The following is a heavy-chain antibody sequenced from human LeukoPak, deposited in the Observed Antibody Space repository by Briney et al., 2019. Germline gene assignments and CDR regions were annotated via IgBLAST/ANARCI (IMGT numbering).Heavy chain of an antibody. CDR3: VRLLDLDF. V-gene: IGHV3-74*01. CDR1: GFTFSHYW. CDR2: INTDGSTT. D-gene: IGHD3-3*01. J-gene: IGHJ4*02. Sequence: GGSLRLSCAASGFTFSHYWMHWVRQAPGKELVWVSRINTDGSTTDYADSVKGRFTVSRDNAKNTLYLQMNSLRVEDTAVYYCVRLLDLDFWGQGTLVTVSS.